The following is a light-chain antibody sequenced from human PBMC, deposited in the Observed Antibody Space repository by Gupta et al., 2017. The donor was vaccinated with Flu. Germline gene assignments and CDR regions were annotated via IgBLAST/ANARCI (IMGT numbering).Light chain of an antibody. Sequence: VVMTPSPLSLPVTLGQPASISCKSTQNLVYSDGNTYLHWFQQRPGQSPRRLMYLVSNRESGVPGRLSGSGSGTDFTLTISRVEAKDVGVYVCMRGAHGPWTFGRGTKVEIK. V-gene: IGKV2-30*01. CDR3: MRGAHGPWT. CDR1: QNLVYSDGNTY. J-gene: IGKJ4*01. CDR2: LVS.